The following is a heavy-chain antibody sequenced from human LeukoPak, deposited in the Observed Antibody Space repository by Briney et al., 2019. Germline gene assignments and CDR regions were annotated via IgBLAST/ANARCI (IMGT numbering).Heavy chain of an antibody. CDR3: ARGTLVAVRSVGATSLGY. CDR1: GYTFTGYY. D-gene: IGHD1-26*01. Sequence: ASVKVSCKASGYTFTGYYMHWVRQAPGQGLEWMGWINPNSGGTNYAQKFQGMVTMTRDTSISTAYMELSRLRSDDTAVYYCARGTLVAVRSVGATSLGYWGQGTLVTVSS. V-gene: IGHV1-2*02. CDR2: INPNSGGT. J-gene: IGHJ4*02.